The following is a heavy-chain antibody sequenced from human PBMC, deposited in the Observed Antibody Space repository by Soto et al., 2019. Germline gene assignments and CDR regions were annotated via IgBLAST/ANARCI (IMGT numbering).Heavy chain of an antibody. CDR2: IYHSGIT. V-gene: IGHV4-4*02. CDR1: GGSMSSTNW. Sequence: PSETLSLTCTVAGGSMSSTNWWSWVRQPPGKGLEWIVEIYHSGITKYNPSLKRRVTISVDKSKNQFSLKLSSVTAADTAVYYCVRDVGNLYDETPTGQFDYWGQGTLVTAPQ. D-gene: IGHD3-16*01. J-gene: IGHJ4*02. CDR3: VRDVGNLYDETPTGQFDY.